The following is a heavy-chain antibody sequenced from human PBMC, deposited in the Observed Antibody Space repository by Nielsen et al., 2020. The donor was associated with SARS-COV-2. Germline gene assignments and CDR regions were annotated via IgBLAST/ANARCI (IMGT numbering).Heavy chain of an antibody. D-gene: IGHD6-13*01. Sequence: GESLKISCAASGFTFSDYYMSWIRQAPGKGLEWVSYISSSSSYTNYAGSVKGRFTISRDNAKNSLYLQMNSLRAEDTAVYYCARGQGSWFDYWGQGTLVTVSS. CDR3: ARGQGSWFDY. CDR2: ISSSSSYT. J-gene: IGHJ4*02. CDR1: GFTFSDYY. V-gene: IGHV3-11*05.